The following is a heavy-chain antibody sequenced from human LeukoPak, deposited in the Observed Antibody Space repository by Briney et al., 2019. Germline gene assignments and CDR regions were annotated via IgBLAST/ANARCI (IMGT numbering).Heavy chain of an antibody. J-gene: IGHJ4*02. D-gene: IGHD1-26*01. CDR2: INHSGSA. Sequence: SETLSLTCAVYDGSLSGYYWGWVRQPPGKGLEWIGEINHSGSANYNPSLKSRVSISIDTSKNQFSLNLTSVTAADTAVYYCASRGRWGQGTLVTVSS. CDR3: ASRGR. V-gene: IGHV4-34*01. CDR1: DGSLSGYY.